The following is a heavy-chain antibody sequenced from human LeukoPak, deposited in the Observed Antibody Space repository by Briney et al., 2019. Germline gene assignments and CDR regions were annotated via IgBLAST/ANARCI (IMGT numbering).Heavy chain of an antibody. V-gene: IGHV3-30-3*01. CDR1: GFTFSNYA. Sequence: GGSLRLSCAASGFTFSNYAMHWVRQAPGKGLEWVAVISYDGTNKYYADSVKGRFTISRDNPKNTMYPQMNSLRAEDTAMYYCARAPMSYDSSGFGGAFDIWGQGTMVTVSS. J-gene: IGHJ3*02. D-gene: IGHD3-22*01. CDR3: ARAPMSYDSSGFGGAFDI. CDR2: ISYDGTNK.